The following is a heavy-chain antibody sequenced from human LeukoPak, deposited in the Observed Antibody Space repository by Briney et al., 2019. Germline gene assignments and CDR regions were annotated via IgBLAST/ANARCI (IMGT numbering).Heavy chain of an antibody. CDR3: ARVMGTIFGVVNWFDP. V-gene: IGHV4-38-2*01. CDR2: IYHSGTT. CDR1: GYSISSGYY. J-gene: IGHJ5*02. Sequence: NPSETLSLTCAVSGYSISSGYYWAWIRPPPGKGLEWIGSIYHSGTTYCNPSLKSRVTISADTSKNQFSLKLSSVTAADTAVYYCARVMGTIFGVVNWFDPWGQGTLVTVSS. D-gene: IGHD3-3*01.